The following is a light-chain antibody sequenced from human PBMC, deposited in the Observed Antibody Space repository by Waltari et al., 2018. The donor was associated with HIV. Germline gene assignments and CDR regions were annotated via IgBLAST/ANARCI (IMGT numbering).Light chain of an antibody. J-gene: IGKJ1*01. V-gene: IGKV3-20*01. CDR2: DVS. CDR3: QQFGSSTWT. Sequence: ENVLTQSPGTLSLSPGERATLSCRASQSVSSSYLAWYQQKPGQAPRLLIYDVSSRATGIPDRFSGSGSGTDFTLTISRLEPEDVAVYYCQQFGSSTWTFGQGTKVEIK. CDR1: QSVSSSY.